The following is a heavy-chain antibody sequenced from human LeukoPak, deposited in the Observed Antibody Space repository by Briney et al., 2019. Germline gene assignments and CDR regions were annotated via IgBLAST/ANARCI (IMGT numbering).Heavy chain of an antibody. V-gene: IGHV4-59*01. Sequence: PSETLSLTCTVSGGSISSYYWSWIRQPPGKGLEWIGYIYYSGSTNYNPSLKSRVTISVDTSKNQFSLKLSSVTAADTAVYYCASFSYGEYDIFDYWGQGTLVTVSS. J-gene: IGHJ4*02. D-gene: IGHD4-17*01. CDR1: GGSISSYY. CDR3: ASFSYGEYDIFDY. CDR2: IYYSGST.